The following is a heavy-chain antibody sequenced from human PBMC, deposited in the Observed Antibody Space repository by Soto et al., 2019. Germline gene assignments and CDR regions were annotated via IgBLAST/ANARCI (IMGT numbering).Heavy chain of an antibody. CDR2: ISSSGGST. V-gene: IGHV3-23*01. CDR3: AKDPRDWGYIWFDP. D-gene: IGHD7-27*01. J-gene: IGHJ5*02. Sequence: EVQLMESGGGLVQPGGSLRLSCAASGFTFSSYAMSWVRQAPGQGLEWVSSISSSGGSTNYADSVKGRFTISRDHSKNTLYLQMNSLRAEDTAVYYCAKDPRDWGYIWFDPWGQGTLVTVSS. CDR1: GFTFSSYA.